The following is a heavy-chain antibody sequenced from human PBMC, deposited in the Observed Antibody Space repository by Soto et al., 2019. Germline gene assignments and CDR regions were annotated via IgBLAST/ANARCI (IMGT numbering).Heavy chain of an antibody. D-gene: IGHD3-22*01. CDR3: AKGIRYYYDSSALADY. Sequence: VSMRLWCAASGFTFSIYAMSWVRQAPGKGLEWVSAISGSGGSTYYADSVKGRFTISRDNSKNTLYLQMNSLRAEDTAVYYCAKGIRYYYDSSALADYWGQGTLVTVSS. CDR1: GFTFSIYA. J-gene: IGHJ4*02. CDR2: ISGSGGST. V-gene: IGHV3-23*01.